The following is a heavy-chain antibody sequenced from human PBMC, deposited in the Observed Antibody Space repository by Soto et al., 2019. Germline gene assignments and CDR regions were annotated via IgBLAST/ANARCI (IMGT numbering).Heavy chain of an antibody. D-gene: IGHD2-2*02. Sequence: GGSLRLSCAASGFTFSSHEMNWVRQAPGKGLEWVSYISSSGTIIDYADSVKGRFTISRDNAKNSLYLQMNTLRAEDTAVYYWARSGGVYCSTIRCYSPWLDAWGQGTLVTVSS. V-gene: IGHV3-48*03. J-gene: IGHJ5*02. CDR2: ISSSGTII. CDR1: GFTFSSHE. CDR3: ARSGGVYCSTIRCYSPWLDA.